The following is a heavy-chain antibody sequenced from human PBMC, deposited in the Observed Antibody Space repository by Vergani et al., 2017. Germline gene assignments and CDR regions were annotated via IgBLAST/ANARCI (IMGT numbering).Heavy chain of an antibody. J-gene: IGHJ4*02. CDR2: ISAHNGNT. D-gene: IGHD1-26*01. CDR3: ARDSRDIVGATRSDY. V-gene: IGHV1-18*01. Sequence: QVQLVQSGAEVKKPGASVKVSCKASGYTFTSYGLSWVRQAPGQGLECMGWISAHNGNTNYAQKLQGRVTMATDTSTSTAYMELRSLRSDDTAVYYCARDSRDIVGATRSDYWGQGTLVTVSS. CDR1: GYTFTSYG.